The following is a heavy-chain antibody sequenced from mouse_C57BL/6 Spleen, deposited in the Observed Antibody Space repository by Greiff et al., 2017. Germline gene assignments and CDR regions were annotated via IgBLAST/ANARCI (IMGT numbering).Heavy chain of an antibody. V-gene: IGHV1-50*01. CDR3: ARSTVVGKEFAY. CDR1: GYTFTSYW. CDR2: IDPSNSYT. J-gene: IGHJ3*01. Sequence: QVQLQQPGAELVKPGASVKLSCKASGYTFTSYWMQWVKQRPGQGLEWIGEIDPSNSYTNYNQKFKGKATLTVDTSSSTAYMQLSSLTSEDSAVYYCARSTVVGKEFAYWGQGTLVTVSA. D-gene: IGHD1-1*01.